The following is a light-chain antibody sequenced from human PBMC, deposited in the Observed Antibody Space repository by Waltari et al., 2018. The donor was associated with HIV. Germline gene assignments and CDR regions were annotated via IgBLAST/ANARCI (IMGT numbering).Light chain of an antibody. CDR3: SSFTSGTTWV. J-gene: IGLJ3*02. CDR2: EFS. Sequence: QSALTQPASVSGSPGQSITISCTGTSSDIGGYDHVCWYKQHPGRAPKPKIYEFSKRPSGVAVRVSGPKSGNTASLTISGLQTEDEADYYCSSFTSGTTWVFGGGTKVTVL. CDR1: SSDIGGYDH. V-gene: IGLV2-14*01.